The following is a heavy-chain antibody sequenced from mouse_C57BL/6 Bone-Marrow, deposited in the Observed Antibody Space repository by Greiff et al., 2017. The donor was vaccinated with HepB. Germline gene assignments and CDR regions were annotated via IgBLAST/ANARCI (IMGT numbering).Heavy chain of an antibody. J-gene: IGHJ3*01. CDR1: GYTFTSYW. CDR3: ARDGYSPFAY. CDR2: IHPNSGST. Sequence: VQLQHPGAELVKPGASVKLSCKASGYTFTSYWMHWVKQRPGQGLEWIGMIHPNSGSTNYNEKFKSKATLTVDKSSSTAYMQLSSLTSEDSAVYYCARDGYSPFAYWGQGTLVTVSA. V-gene: IGHV1-64*01. D-gene: IGHD2-3*01.